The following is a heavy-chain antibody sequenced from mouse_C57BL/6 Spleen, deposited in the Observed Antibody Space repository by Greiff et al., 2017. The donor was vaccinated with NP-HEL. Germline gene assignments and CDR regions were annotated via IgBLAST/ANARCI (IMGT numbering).Heavy chain of an antibody. CDR2: IRSKSSNYAT. CDR1: GFTFNTYA. J-gene: IGHJ2*01. D-gene: IGHD1-1*01. Sequence: EVKLQESGGGLVQPKGSLKLSCAASGFTFNTYAMHWVRQAPGTGLEWVASIRSKSSNYATSYADSVKDRFTISRDDSQSMLYLQMNSLKTEDTAMYYCVREGGYYYGSSFDYWGQGTTLTVSS. CDR3: VREGGYYYGSSFDY. V-gene: IGHV10-3*01.